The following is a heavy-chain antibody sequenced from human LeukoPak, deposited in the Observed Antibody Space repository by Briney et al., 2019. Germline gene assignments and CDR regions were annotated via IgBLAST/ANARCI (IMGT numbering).Heavy chain of an antibody. CDR2: IDFEGVDK. CDR1: GFTFNNIG. J-gene: IGHJ4*02. V-gene: IGHV3-30*02. D-gene: IGHD4-23*01. CDR3: AKDLHGGYSSDY. Sequence: PGGSLRLSXAASGFTFNNIGMHWVRQAPGKGLEFVSFIDFEGVDKYYADSVKGRFTISKDYSKATLYLQMNSLRPEGTAIYYCAKDLHGGYSSDYWGQGTLVTVSS.